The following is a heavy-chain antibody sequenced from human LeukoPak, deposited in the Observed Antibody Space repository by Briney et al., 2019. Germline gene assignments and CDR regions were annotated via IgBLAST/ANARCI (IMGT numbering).Heavy chain of an antibody. J-gene: IGHJ3*02. D-gene: IGHD3-3*01. Sequence: SETLSPTCTVSGGSISGSSYFWGWIRQPPGKGLEWIGSIYYSGSTYYNPSLKSRVTISVDRSKNQFSLKLSSVTAADTAVYYCARVYPDDFWSGDDAFDIWGQGTMVTVSS. CDR1: GGSISGSSYF. CDR2: IYYSGST. V-gene: IGHV4-39*07. CDR3: ARVYPDDFWSGDDAFDI.